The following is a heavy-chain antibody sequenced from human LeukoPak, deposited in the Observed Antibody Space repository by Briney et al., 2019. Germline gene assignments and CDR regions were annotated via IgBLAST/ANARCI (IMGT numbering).Heavy chain of an antibody. J-gene: IGHJ4*02. CDR1: GFTFSGYA. Sequence: PGRPLRLSCAASGFTFSGYAMHWVRQAPGKGLEWVAVILHDGSNKQYADSVKGRFTISRDNSKKTLYLQMNSLRAEDTAVYYCATLSGDSHGYDYWGQGTLVTVSS. V-gene: IGHV3-30*03. CDR2: ILHDGSNK. CDR3: ATLSGDSHGYDY. D-gene: IGHD5-18*01.